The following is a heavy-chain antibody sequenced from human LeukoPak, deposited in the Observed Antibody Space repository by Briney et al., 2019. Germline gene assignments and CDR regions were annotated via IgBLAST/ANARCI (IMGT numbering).Heavy chain of an antibody. CDR1: GYSISSGYY. V-gene: IGHV4-38-2*01. Sequence: SETLSLTCAVSGYSISSGYYWGWIRQPPGKGLEWIGSIYHSGSTYYKPSLKSRVTISVDTSKNQFSLKLSSVTAADTAVYYCARHPDGYSSSWYSSPWGQGTLATVSS. CDR2: IYHSGST. D-gene: IGHD6-13*01. CDR3: ARHPDGYSSSWYSSP. J-gene: IGHJ5*02.